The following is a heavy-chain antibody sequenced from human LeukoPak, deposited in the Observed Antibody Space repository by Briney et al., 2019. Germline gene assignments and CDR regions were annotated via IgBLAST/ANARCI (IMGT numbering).Heavy chain of an antibody. D-gene: IGHD5-18*01. CDR2: ISAYNGNT. V-gene: IGHV1-18*01. CDR3: AREGGDKAAYNWFDP. CDR1: GYTFTSYG. Sequence: GASVKVSCKASGYTFTSYGISWVRQAPGQGLEWMGRISAYNGNTNYAQKLQGRVTMTTDTSTSTAYMELRSLRSDDTAVYYCAREGGDKAAYNWFDPWGQGTLVTVSS. J-gene: IGHJ5*02.